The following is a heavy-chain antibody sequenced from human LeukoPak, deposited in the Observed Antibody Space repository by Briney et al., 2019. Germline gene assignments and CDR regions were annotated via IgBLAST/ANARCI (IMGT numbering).Heavy chain of an antibody. CDR3: ARGIRIVVVPAAIRFDY. CDR2: INPSGGST. D-gene: IGHD2-2*02. V-gene: IGHV1-46*01. CDR1: GYTFTSYY. J-gene: IGHJ4*02. Sequence: GASVKVSCKASGYTFTSYYMHWVRQAPGQGLEWMGIINPSGGSTSYAQKFQGRVTMTRDTSTSTVYMELSSLRSEDTAVYYCARGIRIVVVPAAIRFDYWGQGTLVTVSS.